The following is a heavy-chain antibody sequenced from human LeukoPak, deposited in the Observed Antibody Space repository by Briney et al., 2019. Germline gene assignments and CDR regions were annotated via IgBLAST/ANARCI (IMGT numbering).Heavy chain of an antibody. J-gene: IGHJ4*02. CDR2: IRSRDTTI. CDR3: ARDRNYYGSGSYYMDY. V-gene: IGHV3-11*01. CDR1: GFTFSDYY. Sequence: GGSLRLSCAASGFTFSDYYMSWLRQAPGKGLEWVSYIRSRDTTIYYADSVKGRFTISRDNAKNSLYLQMNSLRAEDTAVYYCARDRNYYGSGSYYMDYWGQGTLVTVSS. D-gene: IGHD3-10*01.